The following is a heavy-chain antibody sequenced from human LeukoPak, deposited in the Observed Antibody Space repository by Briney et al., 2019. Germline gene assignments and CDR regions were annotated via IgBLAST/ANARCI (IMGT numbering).Heavy chain of an antibody. CDR1: GYTFTGYY. J-gene: IGHJ5*02. CDR2: INPSGGST. V-gene: IGHV1-46*01. CDR3: AREGRDCSSTSCLGHNWFDP. Sequence: ASVKVSCKASGYTFTGYYMHWVRQAPGQGLEWMGIINPSGGSTSYAQKFQGRVTMTRDTSTSTVYMELSSLRSEDTAVYYCAREGRDCSSTSCLGHNWFDPWGQGTLVTVSS. D-gene: IGHD2-2*01.